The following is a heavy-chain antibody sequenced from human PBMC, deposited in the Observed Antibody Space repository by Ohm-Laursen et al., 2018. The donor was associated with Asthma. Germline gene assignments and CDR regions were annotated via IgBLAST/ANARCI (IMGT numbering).Heavy chain of an antibody. V-gene: IGHV3-30*04. CDR3: ARERGNLGDFDY. CDR1: GITFSTYT. Sequence: SLRLSCTASGITFSTYTIHWVRQAPGKGLEWVAFISNDGRNKNYADSVKGRFTLSRDISKNTLYLQINSLRAEDTAVYYCARERGNLGDFDYWGQGTLVTVSS. J-gene: IGHJ4*02. CDR2: ISNDGRNK. D-gene: IGHD1-26*01.